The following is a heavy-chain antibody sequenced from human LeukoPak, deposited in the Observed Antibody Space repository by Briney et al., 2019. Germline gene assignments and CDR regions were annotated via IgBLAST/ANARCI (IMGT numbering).Heavy chain of an antibody. D-gene: IGHD3-10*01. Sequence: PSETLSLTCIVSGGSISSYYWNWMRQPPGKGLEWIGYISYSGSTNYNPSLKSRVTISVDTSKNQFSLELRSVTAADTAVYYCARQETKYYGSGGYAFDIWGQGTMVTVSS. CDR3: ARQETKYYGSGGYAFDI. J-gene: IGHJ3*02. V-gene: IGHV4-59*08. CDR2: ISYSGST. CDR1: GGSISSYY.